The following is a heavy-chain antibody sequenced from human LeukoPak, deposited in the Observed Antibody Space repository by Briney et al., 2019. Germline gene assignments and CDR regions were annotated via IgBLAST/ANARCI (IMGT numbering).Heavy chain of an antibody. V-gene: IGHV3-21*05. CDR2: ISTSSNYE. J-gene: IGHJ4*02. CDR1: GFTFSSYA. CDR3: ARHVKGHFDY. Sequence: GGSLRLSCAASGFTFSSYAMSWVRQAPGKGLEWVSYISTSSNYENYTDSVNGRFSISRDNAKNSLYLQMNSLRDEDTAVYYCARHVKGHFDYWGQGTLVTVSS.